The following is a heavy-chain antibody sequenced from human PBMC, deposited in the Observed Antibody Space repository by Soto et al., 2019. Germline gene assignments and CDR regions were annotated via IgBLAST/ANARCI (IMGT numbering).Heavy chain of an antibody. D-gene: IGHD6-13*01. CDR3: AREIAAAVNNWFDP. CDR2: ISSSGSTI. V-gene: IGHV3-11*01. J-gene: IGHJ5*02. Sequence: GGSLRLSCAASGFTFSDYYMSWIRQAPGKGLEWVSYISSSGSTIYYADSVKGRFTISRDNAKNSLYLQMNSLRAEDTAVYYCAREIAAAVNNWFDPWGQGTLVTVSS. CDR1: GFTFSDYY.